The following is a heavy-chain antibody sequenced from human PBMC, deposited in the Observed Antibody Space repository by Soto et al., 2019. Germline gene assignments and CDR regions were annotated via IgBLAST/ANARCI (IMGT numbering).Heavy chain of an antibody. D-gene: IGHD6-19*01. CDR1: GYTLTSYY. CDR2: INPSGGST. Sequence: EASMTVSCKASGYTLTSYYIHWVRQAPGQGLEWMGIINPSGGSTSYAQKFQGRVTMTRDTSTSTVYMELSSLRSEDTAVYYCARGSVAGRRFDYWGQGTLVTVSS. J-gene: IGHJ4*02. CDR3: ARGSVAGRRFDY. V-gene: IGHV1-46*01.